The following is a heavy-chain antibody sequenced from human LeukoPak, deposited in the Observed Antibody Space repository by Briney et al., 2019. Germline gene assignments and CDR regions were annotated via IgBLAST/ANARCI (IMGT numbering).Heavy chain of an antibody. J-gene: IGHJ5*02. Sequence: PSETLSLTCAVSGYSISSGYYWGWIRQPPGKGLEWIGSIHHSGTTYYNLSLKIRVTISVDTSKNQFSLKLSSVTAADTAVYYCARGGRSGATKTWGQGTLVTVSS. CDR2: IHHSGTT. CDR1: GYSISSGYY. D-gene: IGHD1-26*01. CDR3: ARGGRSGATKT. V-gene: IGHV4-38-2*01.